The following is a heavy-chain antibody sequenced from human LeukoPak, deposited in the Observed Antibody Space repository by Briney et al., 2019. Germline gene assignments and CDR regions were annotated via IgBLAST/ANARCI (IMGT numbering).Heavy chain of an antibody. Sequence: SETLSLTCTVSGGSISSYYWNWIRQPPGKGLEWIGYIYYSGGTNYNPSLKSRVTISVDTSKNQFSLKLTSVTAADTAVYYCARTLTPRTIWDAFHIWGQGTMVTVSS. CDR3: ARTLTPRTIWDAFHI. D-gene: IGHD3-9*01. CDR1: GGSISSYY. V-gene: IGHV4-59*01. CDR2: IYYSGGT. J-gene: IGHJ3*02.